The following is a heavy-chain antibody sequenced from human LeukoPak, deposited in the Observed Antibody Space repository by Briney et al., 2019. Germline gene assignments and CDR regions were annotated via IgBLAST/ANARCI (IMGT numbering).Heavy chain of an antibody. CDR3: QAASRFPFFDY. CDR2: FYYSGTT. D-gene: IGHD6-6*01. CDR1: SDSISSSSYY. V-gene: IGHV4-39*01. Sequence: SSETLSLTCSVSSDSISSSSYYWGWIRQPPGKGLEWIGSFYYSGTTYDNPSLKSRVTISVDTSKNQFSLKLRSVTAADTVVYYCQAASRFPFFDYWGQGTLVTVSS. J-gene: IGHJ4*02.